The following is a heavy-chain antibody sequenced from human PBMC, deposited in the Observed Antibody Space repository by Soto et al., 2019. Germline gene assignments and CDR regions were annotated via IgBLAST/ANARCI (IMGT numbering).Heavy chain of an antibody. J-gene: IGHJ3*02. CDR1: GGSISSGGYS. Sequence: QLQLQESGSGLVKPSQTLSLTCAVSGGSISSGGYSWSWIRQPPGKGLEWIGYIYHSGSAYYNPSLISRVTITVDRSKNQFSLKLSSVTAADTAVYYCARDGSGGVDGDHDAFDIWGQGTMVTVSS. D-gene: IGHD3-10*01. CDR2: IYHSGSA. V-gene: IGHV4-30-2*01. CDR3: ARDGSGGVDGDHDAFDI.